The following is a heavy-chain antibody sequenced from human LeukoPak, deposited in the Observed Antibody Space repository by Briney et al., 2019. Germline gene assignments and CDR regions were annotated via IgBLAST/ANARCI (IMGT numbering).Heavy chain of an antibody. D-gene: IGHD4-17*01. CDR3: AKLAYGDYGSPNWFDP. V-gene: IGHV3-23*01. Sequence: GGSLRLSCAVSGFTFSSYAMIWVRQAPGRGLVWVSSIGASGDSIYYTDSVKGRFTISRDNSKNTLYLQMSSLRVEDTAVYYCAKLAYGDYGSPNWFDPWGQGTLVTVSS. CDR2: IGASGDSI. J-gene: IGHJ5*01. CDR1: GFTFSSYA.